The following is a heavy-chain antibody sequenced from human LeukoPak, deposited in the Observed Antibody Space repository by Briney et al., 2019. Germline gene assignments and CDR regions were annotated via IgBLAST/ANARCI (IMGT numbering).Heavy chain of an antibody. CDR2: INHSGST. V-gene: IGHV4-34*01. CDR1: GGSFSGYY. D-gene: IGHD5-18*01. CDR3: ARVRMRGYSYGTFDY. Sequence: PSETLSLTCAVYGGSFSGYYWSWIRQPPGKGLEWIGEINHSGSTNHNPSLKSRVTISVDTSKNQFSLKLSSVTAADTAVYYCARVRMRGYSYGTFDYWGQGTLVTVSS. J-gene: IGHJ4*02.